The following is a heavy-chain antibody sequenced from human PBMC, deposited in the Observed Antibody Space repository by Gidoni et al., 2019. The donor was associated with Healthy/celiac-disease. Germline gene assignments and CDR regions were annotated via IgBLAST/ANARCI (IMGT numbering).Heavy chain of an antibody. Sequence: EVQLLESGGGLVQPGGSLRLSCAASGFTCSSYAMSWVRQATGKGLEWVAAFSGSGVSTSYADSGKGRFTISRDNSKNTLYLQMNSLRAEDTAVYYCRNDADVFDIWGQGTMVTVSS. CDR2: FSGSGVST. CDR1: GFTCSSYA. V-gene: IGHV3-23*01. CDR3: RNDADVFDI. J-gene: IGHJ3*02.